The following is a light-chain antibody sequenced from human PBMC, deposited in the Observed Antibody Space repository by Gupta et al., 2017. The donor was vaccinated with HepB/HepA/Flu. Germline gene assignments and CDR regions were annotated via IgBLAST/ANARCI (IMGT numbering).Light chain of an antibody. J-gene: IGKJ4*01. CDR2: DAS. V-gene: IGKV3-11*01. Sequence: EIVFTQSPANLSLSQGERATLSCRASQCVSSYLEWYQQKPGQAPRLLIYDASNSAIGIPDRFSGSGSGTDFTLTISSLETEDFAVYYGQQRSNLITFGGGTKVEIK. CDR3: QQRSNLIT. CDR1: QCVSSY.